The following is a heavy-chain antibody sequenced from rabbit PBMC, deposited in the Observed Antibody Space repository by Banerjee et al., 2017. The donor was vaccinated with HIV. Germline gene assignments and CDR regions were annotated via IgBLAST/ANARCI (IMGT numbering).Heavy chain of an antibody. J-gene: IGHJ4*01. CDR3: ARAGGFENYFNL. D-gene: IGHD1-1*01. CDR1: GFDFSSIT. CDR2: IYNGDGST. V-gene: IGHV1S47*01. Sequence: QEQLEESGGDLVKPEGSLTLTCTASGFDFSSITICWVRQAPGKGLEWIACIYNGDGSTYYASWVNGRFTISRSTSLNTVTLQMTSLTAADTATYFCARAGGFENYFNLWGQGTLVTVS.